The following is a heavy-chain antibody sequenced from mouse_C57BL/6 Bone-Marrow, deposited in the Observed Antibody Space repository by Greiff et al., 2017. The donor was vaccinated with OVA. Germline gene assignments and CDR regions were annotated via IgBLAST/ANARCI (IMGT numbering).Heavy chain of an antibody. J-gene: IGHJ2*01. D-gene: IGHD1-1*01. Sequence: QVHVKQPGAELVKPGASVKLSCKASGYTFTSYWMHWVKQRPGQGLEWIGMIPPNSGSTNYNEKFKSKATLTVDKSSSTAYMQLSSLTSEDSAVYYCARGTTVVATDFDYWGQGTTLTVSS. V-gene: IGHV1-64*01. CDR3: ARGTTVVATDFDY. CDR1: GYTFTSYW. CDR2: IPPNSGST.